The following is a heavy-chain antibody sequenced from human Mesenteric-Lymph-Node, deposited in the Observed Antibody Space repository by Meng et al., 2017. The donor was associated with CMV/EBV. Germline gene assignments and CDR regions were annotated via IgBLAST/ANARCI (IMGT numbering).Heavy chain of an antibody. J-gene: IGHJ6*02. CDR1: GFTFSSYA. CDR2: ISYDGSNK. V-gene: IGHV3-30*04. CDR3: ARGTNYDFWSSYGMDV. Sequence: GGSLRLSCAASGFTFSSYAMHWVRQAPGKGLEWVAVISYDGSNKYYADSVKGRFTISRDNSKNTLYLQMNSLRAEDTAVYYCARGTNYDFWSSYGMDVWGQGTTVTVSS. D-gene: IGHD3-3*01.